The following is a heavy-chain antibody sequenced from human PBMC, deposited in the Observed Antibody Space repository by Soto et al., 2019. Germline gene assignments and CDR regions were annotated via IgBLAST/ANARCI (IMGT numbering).Heavy chain of an antibody. V-gene: IGHV1-2*02. J-gene: IGHJ4*02. D-gene: IGHD2-21*01. Sequence: GASVKVSGDASGYTFSGYYIHWVRQGPGQGLEWMGWTSPSSLATNYAQRFQGRVTMSRDRATSTVYMELSRLRSEDTAVYYCAREDAERATRFLYYWSQGTVLTVSS. CDR1: GYTFSGYY. CDR3: AREDAERATRFLYY. CDR2: TSPSSLAT.